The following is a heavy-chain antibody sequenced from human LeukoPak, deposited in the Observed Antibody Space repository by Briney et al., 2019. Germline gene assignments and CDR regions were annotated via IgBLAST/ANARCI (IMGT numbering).Heavy chain of an antibody. CDR2: ISWNSGSI. CDR3: AKGRNHYYDSSGYFLDY. V-gene: IGHV3-9*01. D-gene: IGHD3-22*01. J-gene: IGHJ4*02. CDR1: GFTFDDYA. Sequence: GRSLRLSCAASGFTFDDYAMHWVRQAPGKGLEWVSGISWNSGSIGYADSVKGRFTISRDNAKNSLYLQMNSLRAEDTALHYCAKGRNHYYDSSGYFLDYWGQGTLVTVSS.